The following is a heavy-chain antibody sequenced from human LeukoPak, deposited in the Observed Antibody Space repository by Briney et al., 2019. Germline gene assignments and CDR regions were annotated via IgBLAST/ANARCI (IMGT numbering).Heavy chain of an antibody. CDR1: GFTFSSYG. Sequence: PGGSLRLSCAASGFTFSSYGMHWVRQAPGKGLEWVAFIRYDGSNKYYADSVKGRFTISRDNSKNTLYLQMNSLRAEDTAVYYCAKDRTPYDFWSGHIDYWGQGTLVTVSS. V-gene: IGHV3-30*02. CDR3: AKDRTPYDFWSGHIDY. J-gene: IGHJ4*02. CDR2: IRYDGSNK. D-gene: IGHD3-3*01.